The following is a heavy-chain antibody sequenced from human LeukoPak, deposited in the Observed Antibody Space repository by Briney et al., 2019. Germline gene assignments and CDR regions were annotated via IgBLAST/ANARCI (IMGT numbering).Heavy chain of an antibody. CDR3: ARDRIVVIPTYRMDV. CDR1: GFTFSSYG. Sequence: GGSLRLSCAASGFTFSSYGMHWVRQAPGKGLEWVAVIWYDGSNKYYVDSVKGRFTISRDNSKNTLYLQMNSLRAEDTAVYYCARDRIVVIPTYRMDVWGQGTTVTVSS. CDR2: IWYDGSNK. D-gene: IGHD2-2*01. J-gene: IGHJ6*02. V-gene: IGHV3-33*01.